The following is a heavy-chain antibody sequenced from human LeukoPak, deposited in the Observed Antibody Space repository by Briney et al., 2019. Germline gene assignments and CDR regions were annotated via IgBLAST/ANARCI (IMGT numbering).Heavy chain of an antibody. Sequence: ASVKVSCKASGYTFIGHYMHWVRQAPGQGLEWLGWINPITGDTKYAQKFQGSVTMTRDTSISTVYMELSGLTSDDTAIYYCARYFAVPDGGGFDYWGQGTLVTVSS. J-gene: IGHJ4*02. D-gene: IGHD3-3*01. V-gene: IGHV1-2*02. CDR2: INPITGDT. CDR1: GYTFIGHY. CDR3: ARYFAVPDGGGFDY.